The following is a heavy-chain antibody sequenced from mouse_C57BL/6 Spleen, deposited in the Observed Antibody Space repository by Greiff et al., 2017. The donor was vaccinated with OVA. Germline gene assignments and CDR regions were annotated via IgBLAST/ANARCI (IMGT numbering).Heavy chain of an antibody. Sequence: VQLQQSGAELVKPGASVKISCKASGYAFSSYWMNWVKQRPGKGLEWIGQIYPGDGDTNYNGKFKGKATLTADKSSSTAYMQLSSLTSEDSAVYFCARGDDGYHYAMDYWGQGTSVTVSS. CDR2: IYPGDGDT. CDR1: GYAFSSYW. J-gene: IGHJ4*01. CDR3: ARGDDGYHYAMDY. V-gene: IGHV1-80*01. D-gene: IGHD2-3*01.